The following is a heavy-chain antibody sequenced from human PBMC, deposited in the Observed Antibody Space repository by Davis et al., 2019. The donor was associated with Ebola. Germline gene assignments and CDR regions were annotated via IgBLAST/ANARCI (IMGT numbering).Heavy chain of an antibody. J-gene: IGHJ4*02. CDR1: GYRFTSYW. CDR2: IYPDDSDT. D-gene: IGHD3-3*02. Sequence: GGSLRLSCKGSGYRFTSYWIGWVRQMPGKGLEWMGIIYPDDSDTRYSPSFQGQVTISADESISTAYLQWSSLQASDTAMYYCARGTSLARNFDYWGQGTLVTVSS. CDR3: ARGTSLARNFDY. V-gene: IGHV5-51*01.